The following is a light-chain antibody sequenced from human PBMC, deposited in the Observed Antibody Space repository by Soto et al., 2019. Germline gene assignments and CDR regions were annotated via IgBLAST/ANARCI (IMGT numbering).Light chain of an antibody. V-gene: IGKV3-11*01. CDR2: DAS. CDR3: QGGFT. CDR1: QSVSSY. Sequence: EIVLTQSPATLSLSPGERATLSCRASQSVSSYLAWYQQKPGQAPRLLIYDASNRATGIPARFSGSGSGTDFTLTISSLVPEDFAVYYCQGGFTFGPGTKVVIK. J-gene: IGKJ3*01.